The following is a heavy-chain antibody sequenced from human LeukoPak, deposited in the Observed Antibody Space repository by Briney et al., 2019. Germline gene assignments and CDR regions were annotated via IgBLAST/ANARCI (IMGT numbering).Heavy chain of an antibody. CDR3: AREHTDSSGYYWWFDP. Sequence: ASVKVSCKASGYTFTSYYMHWVRQAPGQGLEWMGIINPSGGSTSYAQKFQGRVTMTRDTSTSTVYMELSSLRPEDTAVYYCAREHTDSSGYYWWFDPWGQGTLVTVSS. D-gene: IGHD3-22*01. CDR1: GYTFTSYY. J-gene: IGHJ5*02. V-gene: IGHV1-46*01. CDR2: INPSGGST.